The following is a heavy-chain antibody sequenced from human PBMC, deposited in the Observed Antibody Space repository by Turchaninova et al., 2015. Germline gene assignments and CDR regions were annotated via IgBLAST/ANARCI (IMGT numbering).Heavy chain of an antibody. V-gene: IGHV3-7*03. J-gene: IGHJ5*02. D-gene: IGHD3-3*01. CDR1: GFTFSNYG. CDR2: IKQDGSEK. CDR3: ARDSPGTIFGVRWFDP. Sequence: EVQPVESGGGLVQPGGSLRSCCAGAGFTFSNYGRMWVGKGPGKGLELVAKIKQDGSEKYYVDSVKGRFTISIDNGKNSLYLQMNSLRAEDTAVYYCARDSPGTIFGVRWFDPWGQGTLVTVSS.